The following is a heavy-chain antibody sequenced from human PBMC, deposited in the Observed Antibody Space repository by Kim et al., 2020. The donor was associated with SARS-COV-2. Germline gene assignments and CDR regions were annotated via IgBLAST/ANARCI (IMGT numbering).Heavy chain of an antibody. D-gene: IGHD3-22*01. Sequence: SETLSLTCSVSGGSITTSYWSWVRQPPGMGLEGIGYISYSGTASYNPSLDGRATMSVDTSKNEFSLKVYSMSAADTAVYYCARLDSSGYWYFDYWGQG. J-gene: IGHJ4*02. CDR1: GGSITTSY. V-gene: IGHV4-59*13. CDR3: ARLDSSGYWYFDY. CDR2: ISYSGTA.